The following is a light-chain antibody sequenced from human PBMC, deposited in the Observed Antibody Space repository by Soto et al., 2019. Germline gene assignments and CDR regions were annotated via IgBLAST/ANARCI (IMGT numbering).Light chain of an antibody. CDR2: AAS. Sequence: DIQMTQSPSSLSASVGDRVTIACRASQGIGNSLAWYQQKAGKVPKLLIYAASTSQSGVPSRFSGSGSGTHFTLTISSLQPEDLATYYCQSYDSAPRTFGQGTKVDIK. CDR3: QSYDSAPRT. CDR1: QGIGNS. V-gene: IGKV1-27*01. J-gene: IGKJ1*01.